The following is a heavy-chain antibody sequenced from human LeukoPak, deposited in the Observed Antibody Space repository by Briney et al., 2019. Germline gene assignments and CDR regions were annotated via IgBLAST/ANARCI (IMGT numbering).Heavy chain of an antibody. J-gene: IGHJ4*02. CDR1: GGYISSYY. CDR2: IYYSGST. CDR3: ARLDAGSYFGAFDY. D-gene: IGHD1-26*01. V-gene: IGHV4-59*08. Sequence: SETLSLTCTVSGGYISSYYWSWIRQPPGKGLEWIGYIYYSGSTNYNPSLKSRVTISVDTSKNQFSLKLSSVTAADTAVYYCARLDAGSYFGAFDYWGQGTLVTVSS.